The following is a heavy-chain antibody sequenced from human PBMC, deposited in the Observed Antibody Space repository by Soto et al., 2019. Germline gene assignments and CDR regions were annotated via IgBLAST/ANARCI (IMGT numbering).Heavy chain of an antibody. CDR3: AKEDTSSGSLDY. J-gene: IGHJ4*02. D-gene: IGHD6-19*01. CDR1: GFPFGENA. CDR2: ISDSGATT. V-gene: IGHV3-23*01. Sequence: GGSLRLSCAASGFPFGENAMSWVRQAPGKGLEWVSGISDSGATTYYADSVRGRFTISRDNPKNTLYLQMKSLRAEDSASYYCAKEDTSSGSLDYWGQGALVTVSS.